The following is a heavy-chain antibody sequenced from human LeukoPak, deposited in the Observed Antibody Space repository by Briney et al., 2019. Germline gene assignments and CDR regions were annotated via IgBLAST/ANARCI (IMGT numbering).Heavy chain of an antibody. J-gene: IGHJ4*02. D-gene: IGHD3-22*01. V-gene: IGHV5-51*01. Sequence: GASLKISCTGSGYSFTSYWIGWVRQMPGKGLEWMGIIYPGDSDTCYSPSFQGQVTISADKSISTPYLQWSSLKASDTAMYNSARTAYDSSGYSSGPIDYWGQGTLVTVSP. CDR2: IYPGDSDT. CDR3: ARTAYDSSGYSSGPIDY. CDR1: GYSFTSYW.